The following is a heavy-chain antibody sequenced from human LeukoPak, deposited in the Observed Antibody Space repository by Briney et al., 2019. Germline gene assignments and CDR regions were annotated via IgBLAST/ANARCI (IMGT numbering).Heavy chain of an antibody. V-gene: IGHV3-15*01. CDR1: GFTVSSNY. CDR3: ARGFHYGLDV. J-gene: IGHJ6*02. Sequence: PGGSLRLSCAASGFTVSSNYMSWVRQAPGKGLEWVGRIKSKTDGGTTDYAAPVKGRFTISRDDSKNTLYLQMNSLRAEDTAVYYCARGFHYGLDVWGQGTTVTVSS. D-gene: IGHD3-10*01. CDR2: IKSKTDGGTT.